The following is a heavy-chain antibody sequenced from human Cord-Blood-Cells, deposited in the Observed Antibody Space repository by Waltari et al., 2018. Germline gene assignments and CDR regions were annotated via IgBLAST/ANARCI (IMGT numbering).Heavy chain of an antibody. CDR1: GYSFTSYW. D-gene: IGHD1-1*01. Sequence: VQLAQSGAVVKKPGASMTLSCKGSGYSFTSYWIDWVRKMPGKGLEWMGIIYPGDSDNRYSPSFQGQVTISADKSISTAYLQWSSLKASDTAMYYCARGTGTGAFDIWGQGTMVTVSS. V-gene: IGHV5-51*03. CDR2: IYPGDSDN. J-gene: IGHJ3*02. CDR3: ARGTGTGAFDI.